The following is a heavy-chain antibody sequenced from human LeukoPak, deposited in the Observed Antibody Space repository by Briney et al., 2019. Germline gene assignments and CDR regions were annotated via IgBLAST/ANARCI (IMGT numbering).Heavy chain of an antibody. CDR2: INPNSGGT. J-gene: IGHJ4*02. CDR3: ARKGYCSSTSCYRSTYYFDY. V-gene: IGHV1-2*02. CDR1: GYTFTGYY. Sequence: ASVKVSCRASGYTFTGYYMHWVRQAPGQGLEWMGWINPNSGGTNYAQKFQGRVTMTRDTSISTAYMELSRLRSDDTAVYYCARKGYCSSTSCYRSTYYFDYWGQGTLVTVSS. D-gene: IGHD2-2*02.